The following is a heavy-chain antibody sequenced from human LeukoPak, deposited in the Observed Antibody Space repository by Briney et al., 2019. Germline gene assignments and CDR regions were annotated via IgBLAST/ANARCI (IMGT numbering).Heavy chain of an antibody. Sequence: ASVKVSCKASGYTFISYGISWVRQAPGQGLEWMGRISASNGNTNYAQKLQGRVTMTTDTSTSTAYMELRSLRSDDTAVYYCARDYSGYDYRYYFDYWGQGTLVTVSS. CDR1: GYTFISYG. CDR3: ARDYSGYDYRYYFDY. J-gene: IGHJ4*02. D-gene: IGHD5-12*01. CDR2: ISASNGNT. V-gene: IGHV1-18*01.